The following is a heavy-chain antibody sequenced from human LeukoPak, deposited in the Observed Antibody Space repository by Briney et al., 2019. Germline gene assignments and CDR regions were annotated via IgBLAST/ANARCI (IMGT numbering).Heavy chain of an antibody. CDR3: ARGSNSGYDYSLGY. V-gene: IGHV3-48*01. J-gene: IGHJ4*02. CDR1: GFTFSSYS. CDR2: ISSSSSTI. Sequence: GGSLRLSCAASGFTFSSYSMNWVRQAPGKGLEWVSYISSSSSTIYYADSVKGRFTISRDNAKNSLYLQMNSLRAEDTAVYYCARGSNSGYDYSLGYWGQGTLVTVSS. D-gene: IGHD5-12*01.